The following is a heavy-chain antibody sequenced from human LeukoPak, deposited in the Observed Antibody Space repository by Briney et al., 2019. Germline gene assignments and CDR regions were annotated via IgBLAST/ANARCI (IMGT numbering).Heavy chain of an antibody. Sequence: GGSLRLSCAASGFTFSSYAMRWVGQAPGKGVEWVSAISGSGGSTYYADSVKGRFTISRDNAKNSLYLQMNSLRAEDTAVYYCARARWFGEQPPKGGYYFDYWGQGTLVTVSS. V-gene: IGHV3-23*01. D-gene: IGHD3-10*01. CDR1: GFTFSSYA. CDR3: ARARWFGEQPPKGGYYFDY. CDR2: ISGSGGST. J-gene: IGHJ4*02.